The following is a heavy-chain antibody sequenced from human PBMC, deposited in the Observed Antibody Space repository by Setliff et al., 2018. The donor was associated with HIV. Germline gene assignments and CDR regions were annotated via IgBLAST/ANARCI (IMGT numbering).Heavy chain of an antibody. D-gene: IGHD2-15*01. V-gene: IGHV3-23*01. J-gene: IGHJ4*02. CDR1: GLTFNNYA. CDR2: ISGSGANT. Sequence: GGSLRLSCAASGLTFNNYAMNWVRQAPEKGLEWVSAISGSGANTYYADSVKGRFTISRDNSKNTLYLQMNSLRVEDTAVYYCAKDPCSGGSCYSGQFDYWGQGTLVTVSS. CDR3: AKDPCSGGSCYSGQFDY.